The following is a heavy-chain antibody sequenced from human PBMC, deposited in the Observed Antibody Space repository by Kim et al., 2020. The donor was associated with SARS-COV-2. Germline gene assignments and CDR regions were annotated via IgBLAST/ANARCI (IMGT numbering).Heavy chain of an antibody. J-gene: IGHJ4*02. CDR1: GGSISSSSYY. CDR2: IYYSGST. V-gene: IGHV4-39*01. Sequence: SETLSLTCTVSGGSISSSSYYWGWIRQPPGKGLEWIGSIYYSGSTYYNPSLKSRVTISVDTSKNQFSLKLSSVTAADTAVYYCAIHKHSGYSSSWTPFDYWGQGTLVTVSS. CDR3: AIHKHSGYSSSWTPFDY. D-gene: IGHD6-13*01.